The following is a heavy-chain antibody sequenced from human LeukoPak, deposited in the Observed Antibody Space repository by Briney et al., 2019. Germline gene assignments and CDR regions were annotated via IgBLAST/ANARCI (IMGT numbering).Heavy chain of an antibody. D-gene: IGHD5-12*01. Sequence: SETLSLTCTVSGDSVSSGNYYLSWIRQPPGKGLDWITYMSPSGTTKYNPSLKSRVTISVDTSKNQFSLKLSSVTAADTAVYYCARGGYDYAFDYWGQGTLVTVSS. V-gene: IGHV4-61*01. J-gene: IGHJ4*02. CDR2: MSPSGTT. CDR3: ARGGYDYAFDY. CDR1: GDSVSSGNYY.